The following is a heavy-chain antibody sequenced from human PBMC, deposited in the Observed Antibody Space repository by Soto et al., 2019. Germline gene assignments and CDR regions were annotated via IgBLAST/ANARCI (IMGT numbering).Heavy chain of an antibody. V-gene: IGHV4-61*01. D-gene: IGHD3-3*01. J-gene: IGHJ5*02. CDR3: ARVGYYDFWSGYYWSGWFDP. Sequence: SETLSLTCTVSGGSVSSGSYYWSWIRQPPGKGLDWIGYIYYSGSTNYNPSLKSRVTISVDTSKNQFSLKLSSVTAADTAVYYCARVGYYDFWSGYYWSGWFDPWGQGTQVTVSS. CDR1: GGSVSSGSYY. CDR2: IYYSGST.